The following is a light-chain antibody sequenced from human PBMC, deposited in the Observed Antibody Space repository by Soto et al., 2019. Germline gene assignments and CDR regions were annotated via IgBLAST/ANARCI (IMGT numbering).Light chain of an antibody. CDR1: QSVSSD. CDR3: QQRSNWPWT. CDR2: GAS. J-gene: IGKJ1*01. V-gene: IGKV3-11*01. Sequence: EIVLTQSLGTLSLSPGERATLSCRASQSVSSDLAWYQQKPGQAPRLLIYGASTRATGIPARFSGSGSGTDFTLTISSLEPEDFAVYYCQQRSNWPWTFGQGTKVDIK.